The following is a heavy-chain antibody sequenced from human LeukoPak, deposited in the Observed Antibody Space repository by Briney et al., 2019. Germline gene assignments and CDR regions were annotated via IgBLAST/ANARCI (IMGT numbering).Heavy chain of an antibody. J-gene: IGHJ6*02. V-gene: IGHV3-23*01. CDR3: AKDSVDIVTYGMDV. Sequence: PGGSLRLSCAAPGFTFSSYAMSWVRQAPGKGLEWVSAISGSGGSTYYADSVKGRFTISRDNSKNTLYLQMNSLRAEDTAVYYCAKDSVDIVTYGMDVWGQGTTVTVSS. CDR2: ISGSGGST. D-gene: IGHD5-12*01. CDR1: GFTFSSYA.